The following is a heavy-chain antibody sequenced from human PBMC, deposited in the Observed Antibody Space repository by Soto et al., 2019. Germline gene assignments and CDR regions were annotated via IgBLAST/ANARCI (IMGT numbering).Heavy chain of an antibody. J-gene: IGHJ6*02. Sequence: PSETLSLTCAVYGGSFSGYYWSWIRQPPGKGLEWIGEINHSGSTNYNPSLKSRVTISVDTSKNQFSLKLSSVTAADTAVYYCARYRQLSYYYYGMDVWGQGTTVTVSS. CDR2: INHSGST. CDR3: ARYRQLSYYYYGMDV. V-gene: IGHV4-34*01. CDR1: GGSFSGYY. D-gene: IGHD6-6*01.